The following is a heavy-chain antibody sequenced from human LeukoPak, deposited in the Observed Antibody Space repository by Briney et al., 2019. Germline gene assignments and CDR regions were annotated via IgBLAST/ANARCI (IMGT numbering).Heavy chain of an antibody. CDR2: IYYSGTT. D-gene: IGHD3-10*01. CDR3: ARQISDYYYYYMDV. J-gene: IGHJ6*03. CDR1: GGSISSSNYY. V-gene: IGHV4-39*01. Sequence: SETLSLTCTVSGGSISSSNYYWGWIRQPPGKGLEWSETIYYSGTTYYNPSLESRVTISEDTSKNQFSLTLRSVTAADTAVYYCARQISDYYYYYMDVWGKGTTVTVSS.